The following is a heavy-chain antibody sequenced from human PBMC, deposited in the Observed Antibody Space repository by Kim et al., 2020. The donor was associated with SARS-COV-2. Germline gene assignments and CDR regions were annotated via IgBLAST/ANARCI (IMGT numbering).Heavy chain of an antibody. J-gene: IGHJ3*02. V-gene: IGHV3-7*03. CDR3: AKAEGRKRAFDI. Sequence: FYVDSMKGRFTSSRDNAKNSLYLQMNSLRAEDTAVYYCAKAEGRKRAFDIWGQGTMVTVSS.